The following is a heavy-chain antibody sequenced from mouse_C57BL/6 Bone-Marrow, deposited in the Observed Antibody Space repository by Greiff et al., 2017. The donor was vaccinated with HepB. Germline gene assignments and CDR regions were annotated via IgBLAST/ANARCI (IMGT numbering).Heavy chain of an antibody. CDR1: GYTFTDYY. J-gene: IGHJ3*01. CDR3: ARKGNDGYPAWFAY. Sequence: DVQLQESGPVLVKPGASVKMSCKASGYTFTDYYMNWVKQSHGKSLEWIGVINPYNGGTSYNQKFKGKATLTVDKSSSTAYMELNSLTSEDSAVYYCARKGNDGYPAWFAYWGQGTLVTVSA. D-gene: IGHD2-3*01. CDR2: INPYNGGT. V-gene: IGHV1-19*01.